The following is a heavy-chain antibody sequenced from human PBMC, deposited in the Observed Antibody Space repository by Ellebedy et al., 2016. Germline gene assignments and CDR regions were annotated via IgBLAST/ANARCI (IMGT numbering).Heavy chain of an antibody. Sequence: GSLRLSCTVSGDSVSSDSYYWSWIRQPPGKGLEWIGYIYYTGSTNCNPSLKSRVTMSVDTSKSQFSLRLTSVTAADTAVYYCAKWNGGWYAFEVWGQGTMVTVSS. J-gene: IGHJ3*01. CDR1: GDSVSSDSYY. CDR3: AKWNGGWYAFEV. CDR2: IYYTGST. D-gene: IGHD6-19*01. V-gene: IGHV4-61*01.